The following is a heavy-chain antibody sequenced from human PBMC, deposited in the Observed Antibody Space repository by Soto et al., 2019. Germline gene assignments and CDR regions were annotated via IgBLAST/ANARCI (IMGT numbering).Heavy chain of an antibody. J-gene: IGHJ4*02. CDR2: ISYDGSNK. D-gene: IGHD6-13*01. CDR1: VFTFSSYA. V-gene: IGHV3-30-3*01. CDR3: QSSSIAAAGPFDY. Sequence: WGSLRVPWVPSVFTFSSYAMHWVRQAPGKGLEWVAVISYDGSNKYYADSVKGRFTISRDNSKNTLYLQMNSLRAEDTAVYYCQSSSIAAAGPFDYWGQGTLVTVSS.